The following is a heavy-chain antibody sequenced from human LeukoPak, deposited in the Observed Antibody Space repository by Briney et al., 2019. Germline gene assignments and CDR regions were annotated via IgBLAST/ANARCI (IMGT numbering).Heavy chain of an antibody. J-gene: IGHJ3*02. CDR2: INHSGST. V-gene: IGHV4-34*01. D-gene: IGHD3-10*01. CDR3: AKSNGYGLVDI. CDR1: GGSFSGYY. Sequence: PSETLSLTCAVYGGSFSGYYWSWIRQPPGKGLEWIGEINHSGSTNYNPSLKSRVTISVDMSKNQFSLKLSSVTAADTAVYYCAKSNGYGLVDIRGQGTMVTVSS.